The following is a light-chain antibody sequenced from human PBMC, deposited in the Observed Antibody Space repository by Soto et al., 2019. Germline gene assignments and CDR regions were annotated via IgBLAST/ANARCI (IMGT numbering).Light chain of an antibody. Sequence: AIQLTQSPSSLSASVGDRVTITCRASQGIRSSLAWFQQKAGNPPKVLIYEASVLETGVSSRFSGSGSGTDFTLSISSLQPEDLATYYCQQFNSYPWTFGQGTTVEVK. V-gene: IGKV1-13*02. CDR2: EAS. J-gene: IGKJ1*01. CDR1: QGIRSS. CDR3: QQFNSYPWT.